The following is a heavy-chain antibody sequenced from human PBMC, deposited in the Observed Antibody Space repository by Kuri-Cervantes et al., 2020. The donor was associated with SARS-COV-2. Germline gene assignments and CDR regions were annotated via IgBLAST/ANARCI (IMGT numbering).Heavy chain of an antibody. Sequence: GESLKISCAASGFTFSAYWMHLVRHAPGKGLVWVSHIDGDGTSIGYADSVKGRFTISRDNAKGTLYLQMNSLRAEDTAMYYCARGDGMDVWGQGTTVTVSS. V-gene: IGHV3-74*01. CDR1: GFTFSAYW. J-gene: IGHJ6*02. CDR3: ARGDGMDV. CDR2: IDGDGTSI.